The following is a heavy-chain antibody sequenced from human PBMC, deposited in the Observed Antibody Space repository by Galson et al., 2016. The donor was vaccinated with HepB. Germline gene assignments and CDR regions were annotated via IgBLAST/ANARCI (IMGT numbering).Heavy chain of an antibody. J-gene: IGHJ4*02. D-gene: IGHD1-14*01. CDR3: VRPRNLAFDY. CDR1: GGSITSGDYY. CDR2: VYYSGAT. Sequence: SETLSLTCSVSGGSITSGDYYWSWIRQPPGKGLEWIGSVYYSGATYYNPSLRSRVIMSLDTSRNQFSLKLTSVTAADTAVYYWVRPRNLAFDYWGQGTLVTVSS. V-gene: IGHV4-39*01.